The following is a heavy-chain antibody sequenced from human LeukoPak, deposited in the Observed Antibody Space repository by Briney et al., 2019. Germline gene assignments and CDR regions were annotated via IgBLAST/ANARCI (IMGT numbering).Heavy chain of an antibody. J-gene: IGHJ5*02. D-gene: IGHD6-13*01. V-gene: IGHV4-4*07. CDR3: ARGGYSSSRNWFDP. CDR2: IYTSGST. CDR1: GGSISSYY. Sequence: SETLSLTCTVSGGSISSYYWSWIRQPAGKGLEWIGRIYTSGSTNYNPSLKSRVTMSVDTSKIQFSLKLSSVTAADTAVYYCARGGYSSSRNWFDPWGQGTLVTVSS.